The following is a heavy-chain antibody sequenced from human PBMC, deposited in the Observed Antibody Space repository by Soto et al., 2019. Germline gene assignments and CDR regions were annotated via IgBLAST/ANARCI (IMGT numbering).Heavy chain of an antibody. J-gene: IGHJ6*02. CDR1: GYTLTSYY. V-gene: IGHV1-46*01. CDR3: ARGISTTTYYYNYGTDV. D-gene: IGHD2-2*01. Sequence: ASVKVSCKASGYTLTSYYLHWVRQAPGQGPEGMGIINPSGGITNDAQKFQDRVTMTSDTSTSTVYMELSSLRSEDTAVYYCARGISTTTYYYNYGTDVCGRGTTVTVSS. CDR2: INPSGGIT.